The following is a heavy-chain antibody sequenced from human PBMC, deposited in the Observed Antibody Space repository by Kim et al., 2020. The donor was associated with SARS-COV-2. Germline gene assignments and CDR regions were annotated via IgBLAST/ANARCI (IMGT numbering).Heavy chain of an antibody. CDR1: GGSISSSNW. Sequence: SETLSLTCAVSGGSISSSNWWSWVRQPPGKGLEWIGEIYHSGSTNYNPSLKSRVTISVDKSKNQFSLKLSSVTAADTAVYYCARVVENGSGSYWTPGYYYYYMDVWGTGTTVTVSS. CDR2: IYHSGST. V-gene: IGHV4-4*02. CDR3: ARVVENGSGSYWTPGYYYYYMDV. J-gene: IGHJ6*03. D-gene: IGHD3-10*01.